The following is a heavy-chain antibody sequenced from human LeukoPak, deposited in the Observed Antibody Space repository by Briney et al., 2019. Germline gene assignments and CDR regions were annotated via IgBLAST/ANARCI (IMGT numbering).Heavy chain of an antibody. D-gene: IGHD5-18*01. CDR1: GFTFSSYA. J-gene: IGHJ4*02. Sequence: EPGGSLRLSCAASGFTFSSYAMSWVRQAPGKGLEWVSAISGSGGSTYYADSVKGRFTISRDNSKNTLYLQMNSLRAEDTAVYYCTTIKRGNIFGYFDFWGQGILVTVSS. V-gene: IGHV3-23*01. CDR2: ISGSGGST. CDR3: TTIKRGNIFGYFDF.